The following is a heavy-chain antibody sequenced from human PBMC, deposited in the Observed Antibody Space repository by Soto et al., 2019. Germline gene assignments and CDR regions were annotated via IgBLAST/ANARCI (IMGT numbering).Heavy chain of an antibody. D-gene: IGHD6-13*01. CDR3: ARLQAAAGDNDLTFDY. CDR1: GGSISSGGYS. Sequence: PSETLSLTCAVSGGSISSGGYSWSWIRQPPGKGLEWIGYIYHSGSTYYNPSLKSRVTISVDKSISTAYLQWSSLKASDTAMYYCARLQAAAGDNDLTFDYWGQGTLVTVSS. CDR2: IYHSGST. V-gene: IGHV4-30-2*01. J-gene: IGHJ4*02.